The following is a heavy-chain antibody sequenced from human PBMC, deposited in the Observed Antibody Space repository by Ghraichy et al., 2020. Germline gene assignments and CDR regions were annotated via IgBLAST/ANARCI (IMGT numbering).Heavy chain of an antibody. J-gene: IGHJ4*02. Sequence: ESLNISCIVSGDSISSYYWSWIRQPPGKGLEWIGYIHYSGSTNSSPSLKSRVTISVDMSKNQFSLKLSSVTAADTAVYYCARHRGGGGKDYFDNWGQGTLATVYS. CDR2: IHYSGST. CDR3: ARHRGGGGKDYFDN. D-gene: IGHD4-23*01. V-gene: IGHV4-59*08. CDR1: GDSISSYY.